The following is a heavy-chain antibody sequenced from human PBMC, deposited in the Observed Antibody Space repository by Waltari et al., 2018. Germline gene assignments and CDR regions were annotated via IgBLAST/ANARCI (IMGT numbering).Heavy chain of an antibody. D-gene: IGHD2-15*01. J-gene: IGHJ3*01. V-gene: IGHV3-74*03. Sequence: EVQLVESGGGLVQPGGSLRLSCAASGFPFSRSWIHWVRQFPGKGLMWVLRINNDGSSTVYADSVKGRFTISRDDAKNTVSLQMNNLSAEDTALYYCARAGLLGAFDVWGQGTMVTVSS. CDR2: INNDGSST. CDR3: ARAGLLGAFDV. CDR1: GFPFSRSW.